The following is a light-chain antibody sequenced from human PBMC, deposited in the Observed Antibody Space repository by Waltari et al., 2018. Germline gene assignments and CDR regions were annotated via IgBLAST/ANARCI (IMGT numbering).Light chain of an antibody. Sequence: ELTQPPSVSVSPGQTARIPCSGDALPKRYAYWYQQFPGTAPKLLIYDNNKRPSGISDRFSGSKSGTSASLTITGLQPGDETDYYCGAWDNSLSAYIFGAGTRLTVL. CDR3: GAWDNSLSAYI. V-gene: IGLV1-51*01. J-gene: IGLJ1*01. CDR2: DNN. CDR1: LPKRY.